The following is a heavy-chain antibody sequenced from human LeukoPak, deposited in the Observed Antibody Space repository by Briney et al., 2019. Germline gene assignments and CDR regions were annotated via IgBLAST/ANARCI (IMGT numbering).Heavy chain of an antibody. CDR3: ARGRLGSSGWWEYFQH. Sequence: SETLSITCAVYGGSFSGYYWSWIRQPPGKGLEWIGEINHSGSTNYNPSLKSRVTISVDTSKNQFSLKLSSVTAADTAVYYCARGRLGSSGWWEYFQHWGQGTLVTVSS. D-gene: IGHD6-19*01. CDR2: INHSGST. CDR1: GGSFSGYY. J-gene: IGHJ1*01. V-gene: IGHV4-34*01.